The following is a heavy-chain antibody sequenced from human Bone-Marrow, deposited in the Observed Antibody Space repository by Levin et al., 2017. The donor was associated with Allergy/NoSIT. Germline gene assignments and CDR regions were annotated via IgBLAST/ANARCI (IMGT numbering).Heavy chain of an antibody. CDR1: GFTFSSYA. J-gene: IGHJ6*02. CDR3: ARGIYSYGYYYYGMDV. D-gene: IGHD5-18*01. V-gene: IGHV3-30*04. Sequence: GGSLRLSCAASGFTFSSYAMHWVRQAPGKGLEWVAVISYDGSNKYYADSVKGRFTISRDNSKNTLYLQMNSLRAEDTAVYYCARGIYSYGYYYYGMDVWGQGTTVTVSS. CDR2: ISYDGSNK.